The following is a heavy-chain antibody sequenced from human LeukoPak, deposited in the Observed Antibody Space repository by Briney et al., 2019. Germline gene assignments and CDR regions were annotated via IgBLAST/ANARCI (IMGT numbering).Heavy chain of an antibody. CDR1: GFTFSSYG. Sequence: GGSLRLSCAASGFTFSSYGMHWVRQAPGKGLEWVAFIRYDGSNKYYADSVKGRFTISRDNAKNSLYLQMNSLRAEDTAVYYCARDHYYYDSSGYYPFDYWGQGALVTVSS. V-gene: IGHV3-30*02. D-gene: IGHD3-22*01. CDR3: ARDHYYYDSSGYYPFDY. J-gene: IGHJ4*02. CDR2: IRYDGSNK.